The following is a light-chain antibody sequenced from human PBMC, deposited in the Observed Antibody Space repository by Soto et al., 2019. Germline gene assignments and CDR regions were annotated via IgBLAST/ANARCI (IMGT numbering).Light chain of an antibody. CDR2: AAS. V-gene: IGKV1-39*01. CDR3: QQSYSLPRT. Sequence: DIQMTQSPSSLSASVGDRVTITCRASQSISNYLNWYQQKPGKAPELLIYAASSLQSGVPSRFSGSGSGTDFTLTISSLHPEDFATYYCQQSYSLPRTFGQGTKLEIK. J-gene: IGKJ2*01. CDR1: QSISNY.